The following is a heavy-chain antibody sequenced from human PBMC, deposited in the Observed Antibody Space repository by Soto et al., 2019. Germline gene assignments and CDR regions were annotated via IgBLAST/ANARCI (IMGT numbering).Heavy chain of an antibody. CDR1: GFTFRSYG. CDR2: ISNDGTNK. CDR3: ARDWGLAAAGAYYYYGMDV. V-gene: IGHV3-30*03. J-gene: IGHJ6*02. D-gene: IGHD6-13*01. Sequence: GGSLRLSCAASGFTFRSYGMHWVRQAPGKGLEWLAVISNDGTNKYLADSVKGRLTLSRDNSRNTLSLEINNLRPEDTAVYYCARDWGLAAAGAYYYYGMDVWGQGTTVTVSS.